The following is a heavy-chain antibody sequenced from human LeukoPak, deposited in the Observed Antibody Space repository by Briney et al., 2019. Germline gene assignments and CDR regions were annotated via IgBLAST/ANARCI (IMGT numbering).Heavy chain of an antibody. CDR1: GFTFSYYW. Sequence: GGSLRLSRAASGFTFSYYWMSWVRQARGKGLEWVANIKRGGSEKYYVDSVKGRFTISRDNAENSLYLQMNSLRVEDTAVYYCARARDYGSGKANAFDIWGQGTMVTVSS. CDR3: ARARDYGSGKANAFDI. D-gene: IGHD3-10*01. CDR2: IKRGGSEK. V-gene: IGHV3-7*05. J-gene: IGHJ3*02.